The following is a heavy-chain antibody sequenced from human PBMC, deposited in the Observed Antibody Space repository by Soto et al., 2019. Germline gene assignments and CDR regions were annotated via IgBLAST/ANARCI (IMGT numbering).Heavy chain of an antibody. J-gene: IGHJ4*02. CDR1: GGSISSSSYY. CDR3: ARHVPAAGVFDY. D-gene: IGHD2-2*01. Sequence: QLQLQESGPGLVKPSETLSLTCTVSGGSISSSSYYWGWIRQPPGKGLEWIGSIYYSGSTYYNPSLKSRVTISVDTSKNQFSLKRSSVTAADTAVYYCARHVPAAGVFDYWGQGTLVTVSS. CDR2: IYYSGST. V-gene: IGHV4-39*01.